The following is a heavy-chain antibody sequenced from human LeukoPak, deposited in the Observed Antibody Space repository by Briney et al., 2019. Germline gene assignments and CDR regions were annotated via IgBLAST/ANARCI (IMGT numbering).Heavy chain of an antibody. V-gene: IGHV3-23*01. Sequence: GGSLRLSCAASGFTFSSYAMAWVRQAPGKGLEWVSGLSRGGAKTFYASSVKGRFTISRDDSNSTVFLHMNRLRVEDTAMYYCAKDTEHFDPWGQGTLVIVSS. CDR3: AKDTEHFDP. CDR2: LSRGGAKT. CDR1: GFTFSSYA. D-gene: IGHD3-3*02. J-gene: IGHJ5*02.